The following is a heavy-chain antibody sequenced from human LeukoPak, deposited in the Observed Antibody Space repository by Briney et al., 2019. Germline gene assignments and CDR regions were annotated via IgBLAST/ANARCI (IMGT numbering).Heavy chain of an antibody. CDR3: AREGVGSYYFDY. V-gene: IGHV3-30*04. Sequence: GRSLRLSCAASGFTYSSYAMHWVRQDPGKGLEWVAVISYDGSNKYYADSVKGRFTISRDNSKNTLYLQMNSLRAEDTAVYYCAREGVGSYYFDYWGQGTLVTVSS. D-gene: IGHD3-10*01. CDR2: ISYDGSNK. J-gene: IGHJ4*02. CDR1: GFTYSSYA.